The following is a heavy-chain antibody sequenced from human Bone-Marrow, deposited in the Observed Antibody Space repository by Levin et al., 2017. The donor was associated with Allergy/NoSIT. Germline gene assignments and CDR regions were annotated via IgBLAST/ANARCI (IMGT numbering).Heavy chain of an antibody. CDR2: IIPHFATP. Sequence: SVKVSCRASGGPFSSYTIAWVRQAPGQGLEWMGGIIPHFATPNYAQKFQDRVTITADGSTRTAFMELSGLRSDDTAVFYCAREMPSAPHRAFDIWGQGTMVTVSS. CDR3: AREMPSAPHRAFDI. D-gene: IGHD2-2*01. V-gene: IGHV1-69*13. CDR1: GGPFSSYT. J-gene: IGHJ3*02.